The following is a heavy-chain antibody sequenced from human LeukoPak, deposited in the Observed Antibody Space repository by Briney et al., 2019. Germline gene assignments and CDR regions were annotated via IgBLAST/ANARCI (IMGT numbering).Heavy chain of an antibody. CDR2: INGDGSST. D-gene: IGHD1-7*01. V-gene: IGHV3-74*01. J-gene: IGHJ4*02. CDR3: ARGGLTGTTIPYFDY. CDR1: GGSISSGGYY. Sequence: LSLTCTVSGGSISSGGYYWSWIRQPPGKGLVWVSRINGDGSSTSYADAVKGRFTISRDNAKNTLYLRMNSLRAEDTAVYYCARGGLTGTTIPYFDYWGQGTLVTVSS.